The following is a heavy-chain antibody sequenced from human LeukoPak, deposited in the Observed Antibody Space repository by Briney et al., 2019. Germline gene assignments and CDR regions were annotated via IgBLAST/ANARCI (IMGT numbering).Heavy chain of an antibody. CDR2: IDPKTGGT. Sequence: ASVKVSCKASGYTFTSYDINWVRQAAGQGLEWMGWIDPKTGGTKYAQKFQGRVTMTSDTSISTASMDLSSLRSDDTAVYYCARDLVVGYAPPSFDYWGQGTLVTVSS. CDR3: ARDLVVGYAPPSFDY. V-gene: IGHV1-2*02. J-gene: IGHJ4*02. CDR1: GYTFTSYD. D-gene: IGHD5-12*01.